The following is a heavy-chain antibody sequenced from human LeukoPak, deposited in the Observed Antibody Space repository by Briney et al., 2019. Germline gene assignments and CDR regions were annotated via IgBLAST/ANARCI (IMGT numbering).Heavy chain of an antibody. J-gene: IGHJ4*02. D-gene: IGHD3-22*01. CDR2: ISGSGGST. Sequence: PGGSLRLSCAASGFTFSSYAMSWVRQAPGEGLEWVSAISGSGGSTYYADSVKGRFTISRDNSKNTLYLQMNSLRAEDTAVYYCANRRRDSSGSPFDYWGQGTLVTVSS. V-gene: IGHV3-23*01. CDR3: ANRRRDSSGSPFDY. CDR1: GFTFSSYA.